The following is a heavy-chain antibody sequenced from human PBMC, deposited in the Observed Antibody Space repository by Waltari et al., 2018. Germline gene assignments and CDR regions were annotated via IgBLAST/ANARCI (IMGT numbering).Heavy chain of an antibody. CDR3: ARGDGSSGLDY. CDR2: ISSSTSYI. D-gene: IGHD6-19*01. CDR1: GVTFSTYR. V-gene: IGHV3-21*01. J-gene: IGHJ4*02. Sequence: EVQLVESGGGLVKPGGSLRLSCASSGVTFSTYRMNGVRQAPGKGLEWVSFISSSTSYINYADSVRGRFTISRDNARNSLYLQMNSLRADDTAVYYCARGDGSSGLDYWGQGILVTVSS.